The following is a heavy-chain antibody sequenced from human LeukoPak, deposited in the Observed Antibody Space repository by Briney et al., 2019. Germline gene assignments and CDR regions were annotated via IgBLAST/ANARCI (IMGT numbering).Heavy chain of an antibody. CDR1: GLTFSNYG. D-gene: IGHD4-17*01. J-gene: IGHJ4*02. Sequence: GGSLRLSCAASGLTFSNYGMSWVRQAPGKGLEWVSGISGSGDSTYYADSVKGRFTISRDNAKNSLYLQMNSLRAEDTAVYYCARDDYGGIDYWGQGTLVTVSS. CDR3: ARDDYGGIDY. V-gene: IGHV3-23*01. CDR2: ISGSGDST.